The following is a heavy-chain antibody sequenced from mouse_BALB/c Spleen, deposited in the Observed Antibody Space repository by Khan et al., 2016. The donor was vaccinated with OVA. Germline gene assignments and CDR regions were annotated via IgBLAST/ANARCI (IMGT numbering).Heavy chain of an antibody. V-gene: IGHV1S136*01. CDR3: ESCGSSPYTALDY. CDR2: INPDNDGT. Sequence: VQLKEAGPELVKPGTSVKMSCKASGYTFTSYVIHWVQQKPGLGLEWIGYINPDNDGTIYNEKFNGKATLTSDKSSSTAYLELSSLTSEDSAVXDCESCGSSPYTALDYWGQGTSVTVSS. D-gene: IGHD1-1*01. J-gene: IGHJ4*01. CDR1: GYTFTSYV.